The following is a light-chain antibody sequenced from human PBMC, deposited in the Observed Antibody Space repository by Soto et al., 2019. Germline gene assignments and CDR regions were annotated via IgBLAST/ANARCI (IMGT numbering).Light chain of an antibody. V-gene: IGLV2-14*03. CDR2: DVS. J-gene: IGLJ1*01. CDR1: SSDVGAYNY. CDR3: SSFTRSNSYV. Sequence: QAASVSGSPGQSITISCTGTSSDVGAYNYVSWYQQHPGKVPKLMIYDVSDWPSGVSNRFSGSKSGNTASLTISGLQAEDEADYYCSSFTRSNSYVFGTGTKLTVL.